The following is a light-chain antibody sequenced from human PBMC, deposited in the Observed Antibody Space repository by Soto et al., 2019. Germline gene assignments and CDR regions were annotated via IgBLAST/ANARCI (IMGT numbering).Light chain of an antibody. CDR1: SSDVGGYNY. V-gene: IGLV2-14*01. Sequence: QSALTQPASVSGSPGQSITISCTGTSSDVGGYNYVSWYQQHPGKAPKLMIYDVNTRPSGVSNRFSGSKSGNTASLTISGLQAEDEADYYFSSYTSSISFGGGTKVTVL. J-gene: IGLJ2*01. CDR3: SSYTSSIS. CDR2: DVN.